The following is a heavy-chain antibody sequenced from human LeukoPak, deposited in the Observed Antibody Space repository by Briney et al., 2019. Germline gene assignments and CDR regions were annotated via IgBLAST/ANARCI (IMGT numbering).Heavy chain of an antibody. J-gene: IGHJ4*02. CDR1: GFIVSNNY. CDR2: IYSSGST. V-gene: IGHV3-66*01. Sequence: GGSLRLSCVASGFIVSNNYMSWVRQAPGKGLEWVSLIYSSGSTYYADSVKGRFTISRDNSKNTLFLEVISLTAEDTAVYYCARDTYGSGSYYNAPLDYWGQGTLVTVSS. D-gene: IGHD3-10*01. CDR3: ARDTYGSGSYYNAPLDY.